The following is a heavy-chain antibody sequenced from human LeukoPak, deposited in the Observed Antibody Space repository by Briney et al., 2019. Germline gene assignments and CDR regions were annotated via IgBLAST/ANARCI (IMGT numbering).Heavy chain of an antibody. CDR3: ARGPRGTMTTGCYYGMDV. CDR2: INHSGST. J-gene: IGHJ6*02. Sequence: SETLSLTCAVYGGSFSGYYWSWIRQPPGKGLEWIGEINHSGSTNYNPSLKSRVTISVDTSKNQFSLKLSSVTAADTAVYYCARGPRGTMTTGCYYGMDVWGQGTTVTVSS. CDR1: GGSFSGYY. D-gene: IGHD3-3*01. V-gene: IGHV4-34*01.